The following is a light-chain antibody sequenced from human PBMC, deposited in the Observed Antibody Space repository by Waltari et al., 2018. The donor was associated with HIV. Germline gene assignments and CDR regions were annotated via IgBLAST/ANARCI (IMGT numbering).Light chain of an antibody. Sequence: EIVMTQSPATLSVSPGERATLSCRASQSVSSNLAWYQQKAGQAPRLLLYVASTRATGIPARFSGSGSGTEFTLTISSLQSEDFAIYYCQQYNNWPLTWTFGQGTKVEIK. V-gene: IGKV3-15*01. CDR2: VAS. J-gene: IGKJ1*01. CDR3: QQYNNWPLTWT. CDR1: QSVSSN.